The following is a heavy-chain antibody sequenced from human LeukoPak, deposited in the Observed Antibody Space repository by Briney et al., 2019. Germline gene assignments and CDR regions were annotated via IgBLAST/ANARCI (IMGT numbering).Heavy chain of an antibody. V-gene: IGHV4-34*01. D-gene: IGHD3-3*01. CDR1: GGSFSGYY. Sequence: PSETLSLTCAVYGGSFSGYYWSWIRQPPGKGLEWIGEINHSGSTNYNPSLKSRVTISVDTSKNQFSLKLSSVTAADTAVYYCARGPFTITIFGVVSAHGGYYYYMDVWGKGTTVTVSS. J-gene: IGHJ6*03. CDR3: ARGPFTITIFGVVSAHGGYYYYMDV. CDR2: INHSGST.